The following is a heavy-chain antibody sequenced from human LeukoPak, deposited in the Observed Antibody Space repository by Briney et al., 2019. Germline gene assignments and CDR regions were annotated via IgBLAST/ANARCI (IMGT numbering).Heavy chain of an antibody. CDR1: GFTFSSYW. J-gene: IGHJ6*02. CDR2: IKQDGSEK. CDR3: ARDKSGGWPLLYYYYGMDV. D-gene: IGHD1-26*01. V-gene: IGHV3-7*01. Sequence: PGGSLRLSCAASGFTFSSYWMSWVRQAPGKGLEWVANIKQDGSEKYYVDSVKGRFTISRDNAKNSLYLQMNSLRAEDTAVYYCARDKSGGWPLLYYYYGMDVWGQGTTVTVSS.